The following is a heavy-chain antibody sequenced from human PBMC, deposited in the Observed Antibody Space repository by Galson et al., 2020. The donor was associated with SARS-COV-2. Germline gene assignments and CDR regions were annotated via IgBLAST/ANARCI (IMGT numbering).Heavy chain of an antibody. V-gene: IGHV5-51*01. J-gene: IGHJ3*02. D-gene: IGHD3-10*01. CDR2: IYPGDSDT. CDR1: GYTFAGYW. CDR3: ARLTSDTTFATYGHSFDI. Sequence: GESLKISCEGVGYTFAGYWIGWVRQMPGKGLECMGIIYPGDSDTTYSPSFQGQVTISADKSTAYLHWSSLKASDTAMYYCARLTSDTTFATYGHSFDIWGQGTMVTVSS.